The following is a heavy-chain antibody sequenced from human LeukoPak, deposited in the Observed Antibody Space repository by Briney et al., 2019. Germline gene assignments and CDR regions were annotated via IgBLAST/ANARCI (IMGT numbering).Heavy chain of an antibody. CDR1: GGSISSGDYY. CDR3: ARVPTVYQNWFDP. CDR2: IYYSGST. Sequence: SQTQSLTCTVSGGSISSGDYYWSWIRQPPGKGLEWIGNIYYSGSTYYNPSLKSRVTISVDTSKNQFSLKLSSVTAADTAVYYCARVPTVYQNWFDPWGQGTLVTVSS. D-gene: IGHD2-2*01. J-gene: IGHJ5*02. V-gene: IGHV4-30-4*08.